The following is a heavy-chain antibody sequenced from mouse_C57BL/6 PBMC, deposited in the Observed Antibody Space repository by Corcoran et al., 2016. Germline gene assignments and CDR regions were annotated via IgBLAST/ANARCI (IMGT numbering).Heavy chain of an antibody. CDR2: ISYDGSN. CDR1: GYSITSGYY. CDR3: ARDRGSTMIRRAWFAY. V-gene: IGHV3-6*01. D-gene: IGHD2-4*01. Sequence: DVQLQESGPGLVKPSQSLSLTCSVTGYSITSGYYWNWIRQFPGNKLEWMGYISYDGSNNYNPSLKNRISITRDTSKNQFFLKLNSVTTEDTATYYCARDRGSTMIRRAWFAYWGQGTLVTVSA. J-gene: IGHJ3*01.